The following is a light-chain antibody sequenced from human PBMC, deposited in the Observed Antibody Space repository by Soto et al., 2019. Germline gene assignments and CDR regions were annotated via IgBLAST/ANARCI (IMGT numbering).Light chain of an antibody. Sequence: DIQMTQSPSTLSASVGDRVTITCRASQSISSWLAWYQQKPGQAPKLLVYDASSLESGVPSRFSGSRSGTEFTLTISSLKRDDVAAYYCQQYNSYWTFGQGTKVEVK. CDR2: DAS. J-gene: IGKJ1*01. CDR1: QSISSW. V-gene: IGKV1-5*01. CDR3: QQYNSYWT.